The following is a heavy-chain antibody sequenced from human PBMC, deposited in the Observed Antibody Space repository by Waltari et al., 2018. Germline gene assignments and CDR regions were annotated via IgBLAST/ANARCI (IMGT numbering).Heavy chain of an antibody. Sequence: QLQLQESGSGLVKPSQTLSLTCAVSGGSISSGGYSWSWIRQPPGKGLEWIGYIYHSGSTYYNPSLKSRVTISVDRSKNQFSLKLSSVTAADTAVYYCARTSMDQGVIGGYFDYWGQGTLVTVSS. J-gene: IGHJ4*02. D-gene: IGHD3-10*01. CDR1: GGSISSGGYS. V-gene: IGHV4-30-2*01. CDR2: IYHSGST. CDR3: ARTSMDQGVIGGYFDY.